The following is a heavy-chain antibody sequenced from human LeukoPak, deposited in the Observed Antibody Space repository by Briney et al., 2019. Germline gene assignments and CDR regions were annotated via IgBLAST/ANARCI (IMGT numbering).Heavy chain of an antibody. CDR3: ARDMGSYPPNFDY. Sequence: ASVKVSCKASGYTFTGYYMHWVRQATGQGLEWMGWMNPNSGNTGYAQKFQGRVTITRNTSISTAYMELSSLRSEDTAVYYCARDMGSYPPNFDYWGQGTLVTVSS. CDR2: MNPNSGNT. D-gene: IGHD3-16*01. J-gene: IGHJ4*02. V-gene: IGHV1-8*03. CDR1: GYTFTGYY.